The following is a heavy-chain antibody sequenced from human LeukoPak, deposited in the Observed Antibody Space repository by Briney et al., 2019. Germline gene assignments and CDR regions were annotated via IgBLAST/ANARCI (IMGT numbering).Heavy chain of an antibody. J-gene: IGHJ4*02. CDR1: GGTFSSYA. CDR2: INPNSGGT. Sequence: GASVKVSCKASGGTFSSYAISWVRQAPGQGLEWMGWINPNSGGTNYAQKFQGRVTMTRDTSISTAYMELSRLRSDDTAVYYCATLLGPFDYWGQGTLVTVSS. CDR3: ATLLGPFDY. V-gene: IGHV1-2*02.